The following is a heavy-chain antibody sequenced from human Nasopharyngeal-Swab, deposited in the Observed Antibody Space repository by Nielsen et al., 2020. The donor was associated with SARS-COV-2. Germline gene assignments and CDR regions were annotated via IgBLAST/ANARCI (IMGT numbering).Heavy chain of an antibody. CDR1: GGSISSGDYY. D-gene: IGHD1-1*01. J-gene: IGHJ4*02. CDR3: ARGTPFDY. Sequence: CTVSGGSISSGDYYWSWIRQLPGKGLEWIRYIYRLGGTSYNPSLKSRVTISLDASNNQFSLRLSSVTAADTAMFYCARGTPFDYWGQGILVTVSS. CDR2: IYRLGGT. V-gene: IGHV4-31*02.